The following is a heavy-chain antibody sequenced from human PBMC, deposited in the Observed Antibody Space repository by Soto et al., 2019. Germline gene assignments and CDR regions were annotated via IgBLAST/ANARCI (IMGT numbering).Heavy chain of an antibody. CDR2: ISWLSGSE. CDR3: VMATGRKWQILVIIDY. CDR1: GFTFNDYA. D-gene: IGHD3-16*02. Sequence: EVQLVESGGGLVQPGRSLRLSCVGSGFTFNDYAMHWVRQAPGKGLEWVAGISWLSGSEGYADSVRGRFTISRDDDNNSLYLQMDSLTSEDTAFYYCVMATGRKWQILVIIDYCGRGTLVTVSS. V-gene: IGHV3-9*01. J-gene: IGHJ4*02.